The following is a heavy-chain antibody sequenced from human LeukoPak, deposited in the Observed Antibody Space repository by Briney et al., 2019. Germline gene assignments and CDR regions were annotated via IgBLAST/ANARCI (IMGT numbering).Heavy chain of an antibody. D-gene: IGHD3-16*01. V-gene: IGHV3-23*01. CDR1: GFTFSSYT. J-gene: IGHJ4*02. CDR3: ARKLWHRNDC. CDR2: ISTGGGNT. Sequence: GGSLRLSCTASGFTFSSYTVSWVRQAPGKGLKWVSTISTGGGNTYYADSVQGRFTVSRDDSKNTLYLQMNSLRAEDTAVYYCARKLWHRNDCWGQGTLVTVSS.